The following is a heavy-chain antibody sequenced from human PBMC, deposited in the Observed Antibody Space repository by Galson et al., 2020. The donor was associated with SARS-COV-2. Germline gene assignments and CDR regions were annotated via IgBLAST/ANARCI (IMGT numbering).Heavy chain of an antibody. J-gene: IGHJ6*02. CDR3: ARGIGYCSSTSCSDYYYYGMDV. D-gene: IGHD2-2*01. Sequence: SGPTLVKPTQTLTLTCTFSGFSLSTSGMCVSWIRQPPGKALEWLARIDWDDDKYYSTSLKTRLTISNDTSKNQVVLTMTNMDPVDTATYYCARGIGYCSSTSCSDYYYYGMDVWGQGTTVTVSS. V-gene: IGHV2-70*11. CDR1: GFSLSTSGMC. CDR2: IDWDDDK.